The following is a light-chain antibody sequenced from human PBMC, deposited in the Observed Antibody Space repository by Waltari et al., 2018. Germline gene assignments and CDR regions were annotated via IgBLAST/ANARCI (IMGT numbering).Light chain of an antibody. Sequence: DIVMTQSPATLSVSPGERATLSCRASQSVSGNLAWFQQKPGKAPRLLIYGASTRAAGIPARFSVSESGTEFSLIISDMQSEDSAVYYCQQFSNWPVTFGQGTRLEIK. CDR1: QSVSGN. V-gene: IGKV3-15*01. CDR2: GAS. CDR3: QQFSNWPVT. J-gene: IGKJ5*01.